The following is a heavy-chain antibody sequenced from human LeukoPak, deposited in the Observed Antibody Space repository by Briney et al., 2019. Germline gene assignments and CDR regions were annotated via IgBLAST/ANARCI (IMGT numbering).Heavy chain of an antibody. CDR1: GFIFSGSA. CDR3: ARDHVLDNVWGSSYNWLDP. V-gene: IGHV3-73*01. J-gene: IGHJ5*02. CDR2: IRNKANSYGT. Sequence: GGSLRLSCEASGFIFSGSAIPWVRQASGRGLEWVGRIRNKANSYGTAYAASVKGRFTISRDDSKNTAYLQMNSLRAEDTAVYYCARDHVLDNVWGSSYNWLDPWGQGTLVTVSS. D-gene: IGHD3-16*01.